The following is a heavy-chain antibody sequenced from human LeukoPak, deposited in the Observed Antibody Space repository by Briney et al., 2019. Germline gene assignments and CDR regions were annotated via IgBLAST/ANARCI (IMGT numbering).Heavy chain of an antibody. CDR1: GFTLSIYG. V-gene: IGHV3-30*02. CDR3: ATTGIRGKYYFDY. CDR2: IRYDGTSQ. J-gene: IGHJ4*02. D-gene: IGHD1-14*01. Sequence: GGSLRLSCATSGFTLSIYGMHWVRQAPGKGLEWVAFIRYDGTSQYYTDSVKGRFTISRDNSKNTLYLQMNSLRPEDTAVYYCATTGIRGKYYFDYWGQGTLVTVSS.